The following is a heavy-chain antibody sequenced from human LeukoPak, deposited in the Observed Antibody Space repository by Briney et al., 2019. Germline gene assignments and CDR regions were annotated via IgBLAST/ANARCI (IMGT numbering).Heavy chain of an antibody. CDR3: ASLTPAINYFDTSGFYPEY. J-gene: IGHJ4*02. CDR2: IYYSGST. Sequence: SETLSLTCTVSGGSISLSYYWGWIRQPPGKGLEWIGSIYYSGSTYYNPSLKSRVTISLDTSQNQFSLKLRSVTAADTAVFYCASLTPAINYFDTSGFYPEYWGQGTLVTVSS. CDR1: GGSISLSYY. D-gene: IGHD3-22*01. V-gene: IGHV4-39*07.